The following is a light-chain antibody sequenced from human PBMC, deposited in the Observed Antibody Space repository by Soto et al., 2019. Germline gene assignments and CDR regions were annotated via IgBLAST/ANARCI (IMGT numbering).Light chain of an antibody. J-gene: IGLJ1*01. CDR2: DNN. CDR3: ATWDSTLSAGV. V-gene: IGLV1-51*01. Sequence: QSVLTQPPSVSAAPGQKVTISCSGSRSNIGNNFVSRYQQLPGTAPKLLIYDNNKRPSEIPDRFSGSRSGTSATLGITGLQIGDEADYYCATWDSTLSAGVFGTGTKLTVL. CDR1: RSNIGNNF.